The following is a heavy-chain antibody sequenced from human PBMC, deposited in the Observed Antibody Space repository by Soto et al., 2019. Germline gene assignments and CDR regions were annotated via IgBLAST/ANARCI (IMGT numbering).Heavy chain of an antibody. V-gene: IGHV3-74*01. CDR1: GFTFSSYW. D-gene: IGHD3-22*01. CDR2: INSDGGRT. Sequence: EVQLVESGGGIVQPGGSLRLSCAASGFTFSSYWMHWVRQAPGKGLVWVSRINSDGGRTSYADSAKGRFTISRDNAKNTVYLQMNSLRAGDTAVYYCARGDGDYYDGNGYLGRHWGQGTLVTVSS. CDR3: ARGDGDYYDGNGYLGRH. J-gene: IGHJ4*02.